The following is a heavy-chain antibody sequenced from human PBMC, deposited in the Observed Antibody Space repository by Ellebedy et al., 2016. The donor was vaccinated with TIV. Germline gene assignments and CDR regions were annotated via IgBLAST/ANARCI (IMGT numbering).Heavy chain of an antibody. CDR3: ARTFYYDSSGYPLFDY. J-gene: IGHJ4*02. V-gene: IGHV4-59*08. CDR1: GGSISNYY. Sequence: MPSETLSLTCTVSGGSISNYYWSWIRQPPGKGLEWIGYIYYSGSTSYNPSLKSRVTISVDTSKNQFSLKLSSVTAADTAVYYCARTFYYDSSGYPLFDYWGQGTLVAVSS. CDR2: IYYSGST. D-gene: IGHD3-22*01.